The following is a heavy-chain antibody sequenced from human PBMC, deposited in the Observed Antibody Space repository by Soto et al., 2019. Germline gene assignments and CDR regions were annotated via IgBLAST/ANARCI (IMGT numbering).Heavy chain of an antibody. CDR3: ARPFIRAFDI. CDR2: ISYDGSNK. CDR1: GFTFSSYA. V-gene: IGHV3-30-3*01. Sequence: QVQLVESGGGVVQPGRSLRLSCAASGFTFSSYAMHWVRQAPGKGLEWVAVISYDGSNKYYADSVKGRFTISRDNSKSTLYLQMNSLRAEDTAVYYCARPFIRAFDIWGQGTMVTVSS. J-gene: IGHJ3*02.